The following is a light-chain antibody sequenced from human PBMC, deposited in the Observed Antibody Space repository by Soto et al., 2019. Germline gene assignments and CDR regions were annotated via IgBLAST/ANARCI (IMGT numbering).Light chain of an antibody. CDR2: EVY. Sequence: QSVLTQPPSASGSPGQSVTISCTGTSSDVGGYNYVSWYQQHPGQAPKLMIYEVYKRPSGVPDRFSGSKSGNTASLTVSGLQAEDEAAYYCNLYAGSNIVFGTGTKVTVL. V-gene: IGLV2-8*01. CDR1: SSDVGGYNY. CDR3: NLYAGSNIV. J-gene: IGLJ1*01.